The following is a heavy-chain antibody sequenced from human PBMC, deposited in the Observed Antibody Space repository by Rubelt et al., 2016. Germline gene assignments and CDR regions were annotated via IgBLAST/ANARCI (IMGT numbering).Heavy chain of an antibody. V-gene: IGHV4-34*01. CDR1: GGSFSAYY. CDR2: VFYTGST. Sequence: QVQLQQWGAGLLKPSETLSLTCAVSGGSFSAYYWGWVRQPPGKGLEWIGSVFYTGSTSYNPSLKRRVTISVDPSKNQFSRKRTAVTAADTAVYYCARGRNPDYWGQGTLVTVSS. D-gene: IGHD1-14*01. CDR3: ARGRNPDY. J-gene: IGHJ4*02.